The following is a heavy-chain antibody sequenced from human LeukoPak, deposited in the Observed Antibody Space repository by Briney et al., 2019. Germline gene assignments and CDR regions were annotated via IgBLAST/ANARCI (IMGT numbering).Heavy chain of an antibody. CDR2: ISSNGGST. D-gene: IGHD6-19*01. Sequence: PGGSLRLSCAASGFTFSSYAMHWVRQAPGKGLEYVSAISSNGGSTYYANSVKGRFTISRDNSKNTLYLQMGSPRAEDMAVYYCASLAVAGIPFDYWGQGTLVTVSS. V-gene: IGHV3-64*01. CDR1: GFTFSSYA. J-gene: IGHJ4*02. CDR3: ASLAVAGIPFDY.